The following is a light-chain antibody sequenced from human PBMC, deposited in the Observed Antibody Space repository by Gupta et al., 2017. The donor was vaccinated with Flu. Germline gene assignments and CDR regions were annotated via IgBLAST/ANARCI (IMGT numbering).Light chain of an antibody. Sequence: QSALTQPRSVSGSPGQSVTISCTGTSSDVGNYNYVSWYQQHPGKAPKLMIYEVSERPSGVPDRFSGSKSGNTDSLTISGLQTEDEAEYYCCSYEGTYTFWVFGGGTKLTVL. CDR2: EVS. V-gene: IGLV2-11*01. CDR1: SSDVGNYNY. CDR3: CSYEGTYTFWV. J-gene: IGLJ3*02.